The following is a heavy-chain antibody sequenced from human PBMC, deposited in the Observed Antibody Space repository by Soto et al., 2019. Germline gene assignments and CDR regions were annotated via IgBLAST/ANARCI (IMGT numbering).Heavy chain of an antibody. V-gene: IGHV4-34*01. CDR2: INHSGST. J-gene: IGHJ6*02. D-gene: IGHD2-15*01. Sequence: SETLSLTCAVYGGAFSGYYWSWIRQPPGKGLEWIGEINHSGSTNYNPSLKSRVTISVDTSKNQFSLKLSSVTAADTAVYYCARRVAGRFYYYYSGMDVWGQGTTVTVPS. CDR1: GGAFSGYY. CDR3: ARRVAGRFYYYYSGMDV.